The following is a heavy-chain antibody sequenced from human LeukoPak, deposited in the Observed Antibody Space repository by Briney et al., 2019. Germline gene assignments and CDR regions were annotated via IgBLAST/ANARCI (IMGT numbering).Heavy chain of an antibody. J-gene: IGHJ4*02. CDR2: ISYDGSNK. CDR1: GFTFSSYG. CDR3: AKVTVAATYDY. Sequence: GGSLRLSCAASGFTFSSYGMHWVRQAPGKGLEWVAVISYDGSNKYYADPVKGRFTISRDNSKNTLYLQMNSLRAEDTAVYYCAKVTVAATYDYWGQGTLVTVSS. D-gene: IGHD2-15*01. V-gene: IGHV3-30*18.